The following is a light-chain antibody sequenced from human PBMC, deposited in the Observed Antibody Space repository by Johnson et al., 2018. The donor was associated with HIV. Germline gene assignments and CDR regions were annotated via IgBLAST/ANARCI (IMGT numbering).Light chain of an antibody. CDR3: AAWDDSLRGV. V-gene: IGLV1-51*01. CDR1: SSNIGNNY. J-gene: IGLJ1*01. Sequence: QSVLTQPPSVSAAPGQKVTISCSGNSSNIGNNYVSWYQQLPGTGPKLLIYDNNKRPSGIPDRFSASKSGTSASLAISGLQAEDEADYYCAAWDDSLRGVFGTGTKVTVL. CDR2: DNN.